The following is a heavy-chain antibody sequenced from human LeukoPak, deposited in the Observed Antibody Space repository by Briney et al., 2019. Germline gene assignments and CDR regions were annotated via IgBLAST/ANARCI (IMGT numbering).Heavy chain of an antibody. CDR1: GFTFSSYA. J-gene: IGHJ4*02. D-gene: IGHD3-10*01. Sequence: GGSLRLSCAASGFTFSSYAMSWVRQAPGKGLEWVSAISGSGGSTYYADSVKGRFTISRDNSKNTLYLQVNSLRAEDTAVYYCAEDKDYYGSGSYYRWWGQGTLVTVSS. V-gene: IGHV3-23*01. CDR2: ISGSGGST. CDR3: AEDKDYYGSGSYYRW.